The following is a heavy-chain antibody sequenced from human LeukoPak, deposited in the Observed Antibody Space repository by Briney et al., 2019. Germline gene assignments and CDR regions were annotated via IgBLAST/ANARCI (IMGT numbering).Heavy chain of an antibody. CDR2: ISWNSGSI. V-gene: IGHV3-9*01. CDR1: GFTFEDYA. Sequence: AGGSLRLSCAASGFTFEDYAMHWVRQGPGKGLEWVSGISWNSGSIGYADSVKGRFTISRDNAKNSLYLQMNSLRAEDTALYYCAKDGGITGTQGGWFDPWGQGTLVTVSS. CDR3: AKDGGITGTQGGWFDP. J-gene: IGHJ5*02. D-gene: IGHD1-7*01.